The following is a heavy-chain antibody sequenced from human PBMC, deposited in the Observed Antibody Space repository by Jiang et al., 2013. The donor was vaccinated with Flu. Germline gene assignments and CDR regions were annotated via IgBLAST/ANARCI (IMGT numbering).Heavy chain of an antibody. Sequence: GAEVKKPGESLKISCKGSGYSFTSYWIGWVRQMPGKGLEWMGIIYPGDSDSRYSPSFQGQVTISADKSISTAYLQWSSLKASDTAMYYCATVGYCSGGSCYSYFDYWGQGTLVTVSS. CDR3: ATVGYCSGGSCYSYFDY. CDR2: IYPGDSDS. J-gene: IGHJ4*02. CDR1: GYSFTSYW. V-gene: IGHV5-51*01. D-gene: IGHD2-15*01.